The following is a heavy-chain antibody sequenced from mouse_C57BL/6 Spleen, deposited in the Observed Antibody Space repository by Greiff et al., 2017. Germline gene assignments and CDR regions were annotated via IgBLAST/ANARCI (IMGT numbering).Heavy chain of an antibody. CDR1: GFTFSSYA. V-gene: IGHV5-4*01. J-gene: IGHJ3*01. Sequence: EVHLVESGGGLVKPGGSLKLSCAASGFTFSSYAMSWVRQTPEKRLEWVATISDGGSYTYYPDNVKGRFTISRDNAKNNLYLQMSHLKSEDTAMYYCARDDDGARFAYWGQGTLVTVAA. CDR3: ARDDDGARFAY. CDR2: ISDGGSYT. D-gene: IGHD2-3*01.